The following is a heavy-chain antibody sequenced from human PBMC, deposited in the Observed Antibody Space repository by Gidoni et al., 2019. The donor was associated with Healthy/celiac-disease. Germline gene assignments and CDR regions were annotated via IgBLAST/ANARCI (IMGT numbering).Heavy chain of an antibody. Sequence: FTISRDDSKNTLYLQMNSLKTEDTAVYYCTTVLYDFWSGDLTLDYWGQGTLVTVSS. D-gene: IGHD3-3*01. J-gene: IGHJ4*02. CDR3: TTVLYDFWSGDLTLDY. V-gene: IGHV3-15*01.